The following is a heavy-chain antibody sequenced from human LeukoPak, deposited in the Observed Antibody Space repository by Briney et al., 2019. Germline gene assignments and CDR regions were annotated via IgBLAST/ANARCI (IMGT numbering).Heavy chain of an antibody. CDR1: GGSFSGYY. CDR3: ARTLIYGDLDY. J-gene: IGHJ4*02. V-gene: IGHV4-34*01. D-gene: IGHD4-17*01. CDR2: INHSGST. Sequence: TSETLSLTCAVYGGSFSGYYWSWIRQPPGKGLEWIGEINHSGSTNYNPSLKSRVTISVDTSKNQFSLKLSSVTAADTAVYYCARTLIYGDLDYWGQGTLVTVSS.